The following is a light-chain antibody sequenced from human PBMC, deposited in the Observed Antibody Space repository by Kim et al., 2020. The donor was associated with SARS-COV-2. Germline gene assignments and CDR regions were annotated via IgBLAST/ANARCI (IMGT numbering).Light chain of an antibody. J-gene: IGKJ4*01. Sequence: DFQMTQSPSTLSASVGDRVTITCRASQSFSSWLAWYQQKPGKAPKLLIYDASSLQSGVPSRFSGSGSGTEFTLTINSLQPDDSASYYCQQYNSIPLTFGGGTKVEIK. CDR3: QQYNSIPLT. CDR1: QSFSSW. V-gene: IGKV1-5*01. CDR2: DAS.